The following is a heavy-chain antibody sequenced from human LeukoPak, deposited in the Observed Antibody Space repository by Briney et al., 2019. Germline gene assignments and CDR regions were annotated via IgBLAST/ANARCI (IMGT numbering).Heavy chain of an antibody. CDR3: AREANYYGSGSYFEGTFDY. CDR2: IIPIFGTA. V-gene: IGHV1-69*05. CDR1: GGTFSSYA. J-gene: IGHJ4*02. D-gene: IGHD3-10*01. Sequence: SVKVSCKASGGTFSSYAIGWVRQAPGQGLEWMGGIIPIFGTANYAQKFQGRVTITRNTSISTAYMELSSLRSEDTAVYYCAREANYYGSGSYFEGTFDYWGQGSLVTVSS.